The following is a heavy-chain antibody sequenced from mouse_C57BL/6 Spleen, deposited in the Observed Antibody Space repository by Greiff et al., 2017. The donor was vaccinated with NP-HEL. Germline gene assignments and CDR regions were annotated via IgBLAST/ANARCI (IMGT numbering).Heavy chain of an antibody. CDR1: GYTFTSYW. CDR2: IDPSDSYT. Sequence: QVQLQQPGAELVMPGASVKLSCKASGYTFTSYWMHWVKQRPGQGLEWIGEIDPSDSYTNYNQKFKGKSTLTVDKSSSTAYMQLSSLTSEDSAVYYCARPQYGSSYGLAMGYWGQGTSVTVSS. J-gene: IGHJ4*01. V-gene: IGHV1-69*01. D-gene: IGHD1-1*01. CDR3: ARPQYGSSYGLAMGY.